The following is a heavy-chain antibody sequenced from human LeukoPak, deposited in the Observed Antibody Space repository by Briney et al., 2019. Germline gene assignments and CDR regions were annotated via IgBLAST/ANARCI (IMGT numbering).Heavy chain of an antibody. CDR1: GGSFSGYY. CDR3: VREGMIVAVTPFDY. V-gene: IGHV4-34*01. J-gene: IGHJ4*02. D-gene: IGHD3-22*01. CDR2: VYYSGST. Sequence: SETLSLTCAVYGGSFSGYYWSWIRQPPGKGLEWIASVYYSGSTYYNPSLNSRVTISVDTSKNQFSLKLSSVTAADTALYYCVREGMIVAVTPFDYWGQGTLVTVSS.